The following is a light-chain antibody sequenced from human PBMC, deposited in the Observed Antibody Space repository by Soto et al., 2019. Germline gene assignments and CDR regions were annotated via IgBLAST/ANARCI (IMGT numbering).Light chain of an antibody. CDR2: DVA. V-gene: IGLV2-11*01. Sequence: QSALTQPRSVSGSPGQSVTISCTGTSSDVGSYNFVSWHQQHPGKAPKLMIYDVAKRPSGVPDRFSGSKSGNTASLTISGLQPDHEADHYRCTFEGRYSYVFGSGTKVTV. CDR3: CTFEGRYSYV. CDR1: SSDVGSYNF. J-gene: IGLJ1*01.